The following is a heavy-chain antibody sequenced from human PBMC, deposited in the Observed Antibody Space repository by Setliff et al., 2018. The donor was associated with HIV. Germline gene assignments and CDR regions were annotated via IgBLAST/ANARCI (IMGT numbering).Heavy chain of an antibody. CDR2: INPKSDGT. Sequence: GASVKVSCKASGHSFTDYYIHWVRQAPGQGLEWMGWINPKSDGTNYAQKFQGWITMARDTSISTAYMELSRLRSDDPAVYYCARGMDYYDTSGYYQYYFDYWGQGTLVTVSS. D-gene: IGHD3-22*01. CDR3: ARGMDYYDTSGYYQYYFDY. V-gene: IGHV1-2*04. CDR1: GHSFTDYY. J-gene: IGHJ4*02.